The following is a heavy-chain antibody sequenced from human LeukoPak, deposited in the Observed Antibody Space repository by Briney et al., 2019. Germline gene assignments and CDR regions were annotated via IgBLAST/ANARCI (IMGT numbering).Heavy chain of an antibody. V-gene: IGHV4-30-2*01. CDR1: GGSISSGGYY. D-gene: IGHD2-15*01. CDR3: ARVMAATRFYWFDP. J-gene: IGHJ5*02. Sequence: PSQTLSLTCTVSGGSISSGGYYWSWIRQPPGKGLEWIGEIKHSGSTNYNPSLKSRVTISVDTSKNQFSLKLSSVTAADTAVYYCARVMAATRFYWFDPWGQGTLVTVSS. CDR2: IKHSGST.